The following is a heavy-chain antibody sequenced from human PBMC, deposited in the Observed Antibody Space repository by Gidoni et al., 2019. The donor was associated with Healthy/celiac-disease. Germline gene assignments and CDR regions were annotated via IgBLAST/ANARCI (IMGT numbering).Heavy chain of an antibody. V-gene: IGHV3-21*01. CDR3: ARDLSFAGGGNSGY. CDR1: GFPFSSYS. D-gene: IGHD2-21*02. CDR2: ISSSSSYI. J-gene: IGHJ4*02. Sequence: ELQLVESGRGLVKPGGSLRLSCAASGFPFSSYSMNWVRHAPGKGLEWVSSISSSSSYIYYADSVKGRFTISRDNAKNSLYLQMNSLRAEDTAVYYCARDLSFAGGGNSGYWGQGTLVTVSS.